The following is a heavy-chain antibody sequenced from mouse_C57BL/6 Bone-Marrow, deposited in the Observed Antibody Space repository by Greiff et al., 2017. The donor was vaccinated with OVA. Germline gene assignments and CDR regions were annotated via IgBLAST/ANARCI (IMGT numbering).Heavy chain of an antibody. J-gene: IGHJ4*01. CDR1: GSTFTSYC. CDR3: ARWEFYAMDY. Sequence: QVQLQQPGAELVKPGASVTLSCKASGSTFTSYCMHWVQQRPGQGLEWIGMIHPNSGSTNYNEKFKSKATLTADKSSSTAYMKCSRLTSEDSAIYYCARWEFYAMDYWGQGTSVTVSA. CDR2: IHPNSGST. D-gene: IGHD4-1*01. V-gene: IGHV1-64*01.